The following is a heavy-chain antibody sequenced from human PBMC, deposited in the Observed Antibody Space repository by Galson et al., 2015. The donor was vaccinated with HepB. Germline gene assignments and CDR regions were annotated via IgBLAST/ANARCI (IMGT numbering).Heavy chain of an antibody. CDR1: GFTFPNAW. J-gene: IGHJ4*02. Sequence: SLRLSCAASGFTFPNAWMSWVRQAPGKGLEWVGRIKSQTDGGTADFAAPVKGRFIISRDDSASILHLQMNSLTTEDTAVYYCTGVEDPFSMIGVSNYWGQGTLVTVPS. V-gene: IGHV3-15*01. D-gene: IGHD3-22*01. CDR2: IKSQTDGGTA. CDR3: TGVEDPFSMIGVSNY.